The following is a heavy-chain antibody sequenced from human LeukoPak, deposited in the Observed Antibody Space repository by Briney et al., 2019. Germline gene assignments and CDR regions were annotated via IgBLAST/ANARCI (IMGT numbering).Heavy chain of an antibody. CDR2: IEQDGSEK. CDR1: GFTFISYW. Sequence: GGSLRLSCAASGFTFISYWMSWVRQAPGKGLEWVANIEQDGSEKYYVDSVKGRFTISRDNAKNSLYLQMNSLRAEDTAVYYCARVGSHSGSLSLIKRNYYYYYYMDVWGKGTTVTISS. V-gene: IGHV3-7*01. J-gene: IGHJ6*03. D-gene: IGHD3-10*01. CDR3: ARVGSHSGSLSLIKRNYYYYYYMDV.